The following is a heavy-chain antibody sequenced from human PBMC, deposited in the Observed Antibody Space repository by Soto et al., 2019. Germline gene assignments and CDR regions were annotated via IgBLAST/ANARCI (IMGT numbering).Heavy chain of an antibody. CDR2: VYDSGST. CDR3: ARHNWNDEDAFDS. Sequence: QVQLQESGPGLVKPSETLSLTCTVSGGSIRNSYWSWIRQPPGKGLEWIGYVYDSGSTKYNPSLKSRVNISLDTSKNQVSLRLSSVTAADTAVYCCARHNWNDEDAFDSWGHGTMVTVSS. D-gene: IGHD1-1*01. CDR1: GGSIRNSY. J-gene: IGHJ3*01. V-gene: IGHV4-59*01.